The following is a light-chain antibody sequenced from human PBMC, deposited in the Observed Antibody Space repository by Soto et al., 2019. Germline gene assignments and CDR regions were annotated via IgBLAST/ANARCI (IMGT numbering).Light chain of an antibody. J-gene: IGLJ2*01. V-gene: IGLV1-51*01. CDR3: ATWDGSLPGEV. CDR1: SSNIGNNY. CDR2: DNN. Sequence: QSVLTQSPSVSAAPGQKVTIYCSGSSSNIGNNYVSWYQQLPGTAPKLLIYDNNKRPSGIPDRFSGSKSGTSGTLEITGLQTGDEADYYCATWDGSLPGEVFGGGAKLTVL.